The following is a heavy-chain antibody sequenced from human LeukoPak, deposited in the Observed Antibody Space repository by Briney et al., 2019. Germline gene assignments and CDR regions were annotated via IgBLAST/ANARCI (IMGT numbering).Heavy chain of an antibody. V-gene: IGHV3-13*01. Sequence: TGGPLSNSGEPPGLTSRSSARNWVRQVAEKGLKWASPIGTIGDTFYPGSVKGRFTISRENAKNSLYLQMNSLRAGDTAVYYCARATVIGTVPVPGFLDVWGKGTTVTVSS. D-gene: IGHD6-19*01. J-gene: IGHJ6*04. CDR1: GLTSRSSA. CDR3: ARATVIGTVPVPGFLDV. CDR2: IGTIGDT.